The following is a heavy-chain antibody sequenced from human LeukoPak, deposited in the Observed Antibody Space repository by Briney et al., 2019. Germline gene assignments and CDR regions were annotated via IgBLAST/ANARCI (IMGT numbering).Heavy chain of an antibody. J-gene: IGHJ1*01. CDR1: GFTFSSYA. Sequence: GGSLRLSCAASGFTFSSYAMHWVRQAPGKGLEWVAVISYDGSNKYYVDSVKGRFTISRDNSKNTLYLQMNSLRAEDTAVYYCARDATAIGYCSSTSCYTLPQHWGQGTLVTVSS. CDR3: ARDATAIGYCSSTSCYTLPQH. V-gene: IGHV3-30-3*01. CDR2: ISYDGSNK. D-gene: IGHD2-2*02.